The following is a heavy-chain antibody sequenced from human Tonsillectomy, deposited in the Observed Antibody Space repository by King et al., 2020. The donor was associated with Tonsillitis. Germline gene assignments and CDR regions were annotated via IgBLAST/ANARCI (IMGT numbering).Heavy chain of an antibody. V-gene: IGHV4-39*01. Sequence: QLQESGPGLVKPSETLSLTCTVSGGSISSSSYYWGWIRQPPGKGLEWIGSIYYSGSTYYNPSLKSRVTISVDTSKNQFSLKLSSVTAADTAVYYCASHRIWFGELLSWFDPWGQGTLVTVSS. D-gene: IGHD3-10*01. CDR3: ASHRIWFGELLSWFDP. CDR2: IYYSGST. J-gene: IGHJ5*02. CDR1: GGSISSSSYY.